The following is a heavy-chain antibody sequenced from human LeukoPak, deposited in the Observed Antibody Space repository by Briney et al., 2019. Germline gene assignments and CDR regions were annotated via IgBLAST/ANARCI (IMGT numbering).Heavy chain of an antibody. Sequence: ASVKVSCKASEYTFTSYAMHWVRQAPGQRLEWMGWINGGTGNTKYSQKFQDRVTITRETSANTAYMELSSLISEDTAVYYCARAGGFGGSGDYFDYWGQGTLVTVSS. CDR3: ARAGGFGGSGDYFDY. V-gene: IGHV1-3*01. J-gene: IGHJ4*02. CDR1: EYTFTSYA. CDR2: INGGTGNT. D-gene: IGHD3-10*01.